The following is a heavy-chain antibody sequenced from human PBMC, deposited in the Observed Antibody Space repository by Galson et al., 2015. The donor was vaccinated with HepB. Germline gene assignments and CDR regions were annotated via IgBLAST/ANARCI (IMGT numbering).Heavy chain of an antibody. CDR1: GFTFSSYA. Sequence: SLRLSCSASGFTFSSYAMHWVRQAPGKGLEWVAVISYDGSTKYYADSVKGRFTISRDNSKNTLYLQMNSLGAEDTAVYYCAREQQLKAFDIWGQGTMVTVSS. V-gene: IGHV3-30-3*01. CDR2: ISYDGSTK. J-gene: IGHJ3*02. CDR3: AREQQLKAFDI. D-gene: IGHD6-13*01.